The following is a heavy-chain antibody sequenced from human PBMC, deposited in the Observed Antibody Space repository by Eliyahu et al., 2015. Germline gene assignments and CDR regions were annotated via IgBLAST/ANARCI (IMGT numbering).Heavy chain of an antibody. CDR3: TIPTSTWHDF. Sequence: EAQLVESGGDLVKPGXSLRLSCEASGFTINNAWMTWVRQAPGKGLEWVGHIKSNADGGTVDYAASVKGRFTISRDDSKDTVYLQMDSLKTEDTGLYFCTIPTSTWHDFWGQGTLVTVSS. D-gene: IGHD1-1*01. CDR2: IKSNADGGTV. V-gene: IGHV3-15*01. CDR1: GFTINNAW. J-gene: IGHJ4*02.